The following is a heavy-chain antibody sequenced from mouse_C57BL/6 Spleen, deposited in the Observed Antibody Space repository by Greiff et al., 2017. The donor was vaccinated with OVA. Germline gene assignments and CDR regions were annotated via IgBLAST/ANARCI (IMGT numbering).Heavy chain of an antibody. CDR1: GYTFTRYW. CDR2: IYPSDSET. D-gene: IGHD2-14*01. CDR3: ARGVRTSYYYAMDY. V-gene: IGHV1-61*01. Sequence: QVQLQQPGAELVRPGSSVKLSCKASGYTFTRYWMDWVQQRPGQGLEWIGNIYPSDSETHYNQKFKDKATLTVDKSSSTAYMQISSLTSEDSAVYYGARGVRTSYYYAMDYWGQGTSVTVAS. J-gene: IGHJ4*01.